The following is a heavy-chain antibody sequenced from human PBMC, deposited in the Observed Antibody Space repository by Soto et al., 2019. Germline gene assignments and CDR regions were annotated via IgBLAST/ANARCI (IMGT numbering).Heavy chain of an antibody. CDR2: IHYSGTT. CDR1: GGSINSGSYY. Sequence: SETLSLTCAVSGGSINSGSYYWGWIRQPPGKGLDWIGSIHYSGTTYYNPSLKSRLTISVDTPKNQFSLKLSSVTAADSAVYYCARGQGGSYYHYWGQGTMVTVSS. J-gene: IGHJ4*02. CDR3: ARGQGGSYYHY. D-gene: IGHD1-26*01. V-gene: IGHV4-39*01.